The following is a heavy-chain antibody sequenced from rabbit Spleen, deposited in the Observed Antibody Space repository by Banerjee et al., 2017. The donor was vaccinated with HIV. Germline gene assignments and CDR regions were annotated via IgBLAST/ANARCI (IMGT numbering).Heavy chain of an antibody. V-gene: IGHV1S45*01. J-gene: IGHJ4*01. D-gene: IGHD8-1*01. CDR2: IDIISGST. Sequence: QEQLEESGGDLVKPEGSLTLTCTASGFSFSSSYYMCWVRQAPGKGLEWIACIDIISGSTWYASWVNGRFTISKTSSTTVTLQMTSLTAADTATYFCARSYAGNSYYSTLWGPGTLVTVS. CDR3: ARSYAGNSYYSTL. CDR1: GFSFSSSYY.